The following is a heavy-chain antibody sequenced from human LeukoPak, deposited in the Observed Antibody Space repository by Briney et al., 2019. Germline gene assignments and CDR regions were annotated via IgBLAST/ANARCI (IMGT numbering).Heavy chain of an antibody. CDR1: GGSISSGSHS. V-gene: IGHV4-61*02. D-gene: IGHD4-17*01. Sequence: PSETLSLTCTVSGGSISSGSHSWSWIRQPAGKGLEWIGRIYTSGNTNYNPSLKSRVTISVDMPKNQFSLKLSSVTAADTALYYCVRGGDYPFDYWGQGTLVTVSS. J-gene: IGHJ4*02. CDR3: VRGGDYPFDY. CDR2: IYTSGNT.